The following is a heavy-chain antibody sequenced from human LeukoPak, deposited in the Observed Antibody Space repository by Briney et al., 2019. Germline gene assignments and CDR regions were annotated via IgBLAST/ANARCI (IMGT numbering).Heavy chain of an antibody. Sequence: GGSLRLSCAASGFTFSSYAMSWVRQAPGKGLGWVSAISGSGGSTYYADSVKGRFTISRDNSKNTLYLQMNSLRAEDTAVYYCARVPPLRFLEWFLDYWGQGTLVTVSS. CDR2: ISGSGGST. CDR1: GFTFSSYA. CDR3: ARVPPLRFLEWFLDY. V-gene: IGHV3-23*01. D-gene: IGHD3-3*01. J-gene: IGHJ4*02.